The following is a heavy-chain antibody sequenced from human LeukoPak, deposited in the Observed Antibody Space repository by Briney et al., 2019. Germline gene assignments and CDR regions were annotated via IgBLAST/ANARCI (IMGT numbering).Heavy chain of an antibody. J-gene: IGHJ5*02. CDR2: INAGNGNT. CDR3: ARDESREEWFDP. V-gene: IGHV1-3*01. Sequence: GSSVKVSCKASGYTFTSYAMHWVRQAPGQRLEWMGWINAGNGNTKYSQKFQGRVTITRDTSASTAYMELSSLRSEDTAVYYCARDESREEWFDPWGQGTLVTVSS. CDR1: GYTFTSYA.